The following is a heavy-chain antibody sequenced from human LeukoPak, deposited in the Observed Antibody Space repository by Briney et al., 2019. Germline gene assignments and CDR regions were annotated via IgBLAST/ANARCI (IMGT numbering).Heavy chain of an antibody. Sequence: GGSLRLSCADSGFTFSTFSMNWVRQAPGKGLEWVSTISGSGKDTYYADSVKGRFTISRDNSKNTLYLQMNSLRAEDTAVYYCAKDILQTMVRGVRFDYWGQGTLVTVSS. CDR1: GFTFSTFS. D-gene: IGHD3-10*01. J-gene: IGHJ4*02. V-gene: IGHV3-23*01. CDR3: AKDILQTMVRGVRFDY. CDR2: ISGSGKDT.